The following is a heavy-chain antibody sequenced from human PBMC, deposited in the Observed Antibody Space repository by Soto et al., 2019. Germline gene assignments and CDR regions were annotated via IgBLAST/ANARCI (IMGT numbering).Heavy chain of an antibody. CDR2: ISYDGSNK. J-gene: IGHJ6*02. Sequence: QVQLVESGGGVVQPGRSLRLSCAASGFTFSSYAMHWVRQAPGKGLEWVAVISYDGSNKYYADSVKGRFTISRDNSKNTLYLQMNSLRAEDTAVYYCARDRLRYNWNDFPYYYYGMDVWGQGNTGTVS. CDR3: ARDRLRYNWNDFPYYYYGMDV. D-gene: IGHD1-1*01. CDR1: GFTFSSYA. V-gene: IGHV3-30-3*01.